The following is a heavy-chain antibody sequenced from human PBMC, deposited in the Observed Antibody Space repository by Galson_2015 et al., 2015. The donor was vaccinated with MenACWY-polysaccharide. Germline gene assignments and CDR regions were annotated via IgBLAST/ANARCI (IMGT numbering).Heavy chain of an antibody. D-gene: IGHD5-12*01. V-gene: IGHV3-23*01. CDR1: GFTFSGYA. CDR3: AKKGGGYDFAPRFDY. J-gene: IGHJ4*02. CDR2: ISGSGGST. Sequence: SLRLSCAASGFTFSGYAMSWVRQAPGKGLEWVSAISGSGGSTYYADSMKGRFTISRDNSKDTLYLQMNSLRAEDTAVYYCAKKGGGYDFAPRFDYWGQGPLVLVSS.